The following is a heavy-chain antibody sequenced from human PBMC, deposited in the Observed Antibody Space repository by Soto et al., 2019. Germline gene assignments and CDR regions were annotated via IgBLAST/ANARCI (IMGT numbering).Heavy chain of an antibody. Sequence: GGSLRLSCAASGFTFSSYGMHWVRQAPGKGLEWVAVISYDGSNKYYADSVKGRFTISRDNSKNTLYLQMNSLRAEDTAVYYCARGREDSSSWLYNWFDPWGQGTLVTVSS. J-gene: IGHJ5*02. CDR1: GFTFSSYG. CDR3: ARGREDSSSWLYNWFDP. V-gene: IGHV3-30*03. CDR2: ISYDGSNK. D-gene: IGHD6-13*01.